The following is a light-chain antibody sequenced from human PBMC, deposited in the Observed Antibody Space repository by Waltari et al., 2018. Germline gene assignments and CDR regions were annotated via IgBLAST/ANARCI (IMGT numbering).Light chain of an antibody. Sequence: QSALTQPASLSGSPGQSITISCPGTRSDVGYYNRFSWYQQHPGKAPKRLLYEVDKRPPGISNRFSGSKSGNTASLTISGLQAEDEADYYCCSYVRSVSFVFGGGTKLTVL. CDR2: EVD. V-gene: IGLV2-23*02. J-gene: IGLJ2*01. CDR1: RSDVGYYNR. CDR3: CSYVRSVSFV.